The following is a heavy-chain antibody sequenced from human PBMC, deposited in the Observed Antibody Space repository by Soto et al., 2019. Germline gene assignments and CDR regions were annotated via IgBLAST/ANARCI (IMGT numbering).Heavy chain of an antibody. CDR3: AIPADSSRYSWFVP. CDR1: GGTISSYA. D-gene: IGHD3-22*01. Sequence: ASVWVSCKASGGTISSYAISWVRQAPGQGLEWMGGIIPIFGTANYAQKFQGRVTITADESTSTAYMELSSLRSEDTAVYYCAIPADSSRYSWFVPWAQGTLVTV. J-gene: IGHJ5*02. V-gene: IGHV1-69*13. CDR2: IIPIFGTA.